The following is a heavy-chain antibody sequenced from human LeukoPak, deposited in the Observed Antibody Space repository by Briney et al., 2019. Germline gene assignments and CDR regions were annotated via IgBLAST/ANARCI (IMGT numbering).Heavy chain of an antibody. D-gene: IGHD5-12*01. V-gene: IGHV4-59*01. CDR3: ARGGGYASPIGY. Sequence: PSETLSLTCTLSGGSISTYYWSWIRQPPGKGLEWIGYIYHSGSTNYNPSLKSRVTIPVDTSKNQFSLKLSSVTAADTAVYYCARGGGYASPIGYWGQGALVTVPS. J-gene: IGHJ4*02. CDR1: GGSISTYY. CDR2: IYHSGST.